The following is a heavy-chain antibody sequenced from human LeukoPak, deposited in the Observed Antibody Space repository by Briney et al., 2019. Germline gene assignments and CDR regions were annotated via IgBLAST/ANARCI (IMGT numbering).Heavy chain of an antibody. V-gene: IGHV3-30*18. Sequence: GGSLRLSCAASGFTFSSYGMHWVRQAPGKGLEWVAVISYDGSNKYYADSVKGRFTISRDNSKNTLYLHMNSLRAEDTAVYYCAKKLTNWGQGTLVTVSS. CDR3: AKKLTN. CDR2: ISYDGSNK. D-gene: IGHD1-1*01. J-gene: IGHJ4*02. CDR1: GFTFSSYG.